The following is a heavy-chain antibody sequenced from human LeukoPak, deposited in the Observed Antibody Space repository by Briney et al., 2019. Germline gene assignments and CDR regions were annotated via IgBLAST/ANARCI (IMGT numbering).Heavy chain of an antibody. V-gene: IGHV3-23*01. CDR2: ISGSGVST. D-gene: IGHD3-10*01. CDR1: GFTFSSYA. Sequence: GGSLRLSCAASGFTFSSYAMTWVRQAPGKGLEWVSAISGSGVSTYYADSVKGRFTISRDNSKNTLYLQMNSLRAEDTAVYYCAKDMDVYGSGSYYKGFDYWGQRTLVTVSS. CDR3: AKDMDVYGSGSYYKGFDY. J-gene: IGHJ4*02.